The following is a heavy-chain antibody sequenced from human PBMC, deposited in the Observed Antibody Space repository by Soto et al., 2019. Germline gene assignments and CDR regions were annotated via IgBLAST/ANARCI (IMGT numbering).Heavy chain of an antibody. J-gene: IGHJ4*02. Sequence: SVKVSCKASGGTFSSYAISWVRQAPGQGLEWMGGIIPIFGTANYAQKFQGRVTITADESTSTAYMELSSLRSEDTAVYYCARLVSVATMPFDYWGQGTLVTVSS. CDR2: IIPIFGTA. CDR3: ARLVSVATMPFDY. D-gene: IGHD5-12*01. V-gene: IGHV1-69*13. CDR1: GGTFSSYA.